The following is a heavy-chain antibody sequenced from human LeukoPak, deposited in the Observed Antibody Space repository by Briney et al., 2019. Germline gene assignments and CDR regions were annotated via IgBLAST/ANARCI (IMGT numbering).Heavy chain of an antibody. J-gene: IGHJ4*02. V-gene: IGHV1-18*01. D-gene: IGHD3-16*01. CDR1: GFTFVNYV. CDR3: ARGGALGVDY. Sequence: ASVKVSCKASGFTFVNYVFTWVRQAPGQGLEWRGWVANNCNTNYAQHLQSRGTLTTALQTSTAYMELRRLRSRDTGVYFCARGGALGVDYWGQGTPVTVSS. CDR2: VANNCNT.